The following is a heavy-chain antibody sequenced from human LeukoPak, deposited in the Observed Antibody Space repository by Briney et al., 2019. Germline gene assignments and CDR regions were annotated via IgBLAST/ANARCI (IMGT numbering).Heavy chain of an antibody. D-gene: IGHD2-8*01. CDR1: GFTFDDYA. CDR3: AKSGLVDDYFYYMDV. J-gene: IGHJ6*03. CDR2: ISWDGGST. V-gene: IGHV3-43D*03. Sequence: GGSLRLSCAASGFTFDDYAMHWVRQAPGKGLEWVALISWDGGSTYYADSVKGRFTISRDNSKNSLYLQMNSLRAEDTAFYYCAKSGLVDDYFYYMDVWGKGTTVTVSS.